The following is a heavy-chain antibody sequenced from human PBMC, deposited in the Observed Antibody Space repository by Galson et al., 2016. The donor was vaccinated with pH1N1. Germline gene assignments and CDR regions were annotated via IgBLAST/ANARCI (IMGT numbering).Heavy chain of an antibody. CDR1: RDTFINYA. V-gene: IGHV1-69*10. D-gene: IGHD6-25*01. Sequence: SVKVSCKASRDTFINYAFSWVRQAPGKGLEWMGGIIPILGAPNYAQNFQGRVTISTDKSTTTAYMELTGLASGDTAIYYCASMSSGYNTIDSWGQGTLITVSS. J-gene: IGHJ4*02. CDR2: IIPILGAP. CDR3: ASMSSGYNTIDS.